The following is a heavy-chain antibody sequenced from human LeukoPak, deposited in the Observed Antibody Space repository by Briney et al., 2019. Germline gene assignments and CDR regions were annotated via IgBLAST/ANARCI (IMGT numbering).Heavy chain of an antibody. CDR1: GFTFGNYA. V-gene: IGHV3-23*01. CDR2: ISGSGGGT. Sequence: PGGSLRLSCAASGFTFGNYAMTWVRQSPGKGLEWVSGISGSGGGTYYADSVKGRFTISRDNSKNSLYLQINSLRAEDTAVYYCARDRSSAGIDAFDIWGQGTMVTVSS. CDR3: ARDRSSAGIDAFDI. J-gene: IGHJ3*02. D-gene: IGHD6-19*01.